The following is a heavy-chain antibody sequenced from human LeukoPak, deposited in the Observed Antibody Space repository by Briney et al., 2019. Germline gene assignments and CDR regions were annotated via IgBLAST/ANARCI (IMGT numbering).Heavy chain of an antibody. CDR2: IYPGDSDT. J-gene: IGHJ4*02. CDR1: GYSFTSYW. V-gene: IGHV5-51*01. CDR3: ARIGSSDYDSGYFDY. D-gene: IGHD5-12*01. Sequence: GESLKISCKGSGYSFTSYWIGWVCQMPGKGLEWMGIIYPGDSDTRYSPSFQGQVTISADKSISTAYMQWSSLKASDTAMYYCARIGSSDYDSGYFDYWGQGTLVTVSS.